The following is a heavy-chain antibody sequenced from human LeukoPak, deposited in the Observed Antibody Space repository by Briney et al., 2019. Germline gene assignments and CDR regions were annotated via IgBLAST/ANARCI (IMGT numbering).Heavy chain of an antibody. CDR1: GFTFSSYG. CDR3: AKDGCSSTSCLPYYYYYYMDV. D-gene: IGHD2-2*01. Sequence: GGSLRLSCAASGFTFSSYGMSWVRQAPGKGLEWVSAISGSGGSTYYADSVKGRFTISRDNSKNTLYLQMNSLRAEDTAVYYCAKDGCSSTSCLPYYYYYYMDVWGKGTTVTISS. CDR2: ISGSGGST. V-gene: IGHV3-23*01. J-gene: IGHJ6*03.